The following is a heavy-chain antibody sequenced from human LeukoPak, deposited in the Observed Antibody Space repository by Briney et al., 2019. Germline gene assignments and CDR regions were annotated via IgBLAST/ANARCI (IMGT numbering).Heavy chain of an antibody. D-gene: IGHD3-9*01. CDR3: ARDDIDILTGYSALDY. CDR2: ISSSSSYI. V-gene: IGHV3-21*01. J-gene: IGHJ4*02. Sequence: GGSLRLSCAASGFTFSSYSMNWVRQAPGKGLEWVSSISSSSSYIYYADSVKGRFTISRDNAKNSLYLQMNSLRAEDTAVYYCARDDIDILTGYSALDYWGQGTLVTVSS. CDR1: GFTFSSYS.